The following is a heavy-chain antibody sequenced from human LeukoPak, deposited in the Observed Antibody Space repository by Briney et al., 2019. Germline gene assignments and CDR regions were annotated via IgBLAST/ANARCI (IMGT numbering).Heavy chain of an antibody. CDR2: ISGSGGST. Sequence: SGGSVRLSCAASGFTFSSYGMSWVRQAPGKGLEWVSAISGSGGSTYYADSVKGRFTISRDNSKNTLYLQMNSLRAEDTAVYYCAKGELKPRGYSSSWYYFDYWGQGTLVTVSS. J-gene: IGHJ4*02. CDR3: AKGELKPRGYSSSWYYFDY. V-gene: IGHV3-23*01. CDR1: GFTFSSYG. D-gene: IGHD6-13*01.